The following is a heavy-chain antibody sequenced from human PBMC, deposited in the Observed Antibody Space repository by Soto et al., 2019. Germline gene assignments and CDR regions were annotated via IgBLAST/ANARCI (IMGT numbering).Heavy chain of an antibody. V-gene: IGHV1-18*01. CDR1: GCIFITYG. CDR3: ARDLDGSGSYYTGY. J-gene: IGHJ4*01. CDR2: ISTYNGNT. D-gene: IGHD3-10*01. Sequence: ASVKVSCKASGCIFITYGISWVRQAPGQGLEWMGRISTYNGNTNYAQNLQGRVTMTADTSTNTAYMELRSLRSDDTAVYYCARDLDGSGSYYTGYWG.